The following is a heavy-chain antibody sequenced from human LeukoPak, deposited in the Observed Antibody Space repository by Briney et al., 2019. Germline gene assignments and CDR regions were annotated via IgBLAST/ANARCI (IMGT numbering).Heavy chain of an antibody. D-gene: IGHD3-3*01. CDR1: GYSISSGYY. Sequence: SETLSLTCTVSGYSISSGYYWGWIRQPPGKGLEWIGSIYHSGSTYYNPSLKSRVTISVDTSKNQFSLKLSSVTAADTAVYYCARDFRGGYDFWSGYYTPYYFDYWDQGTLVTVSP. CDR2: IYHSGST. V-gene: IGHV4-38-2*02. J-gene: IGHJ4*02. CDR3: ARDFRGGYDFWSGYYTPYYFDY.